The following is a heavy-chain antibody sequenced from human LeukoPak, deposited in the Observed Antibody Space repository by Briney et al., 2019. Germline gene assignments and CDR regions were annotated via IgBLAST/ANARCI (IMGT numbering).Heavy chain of an antibody. CDR2: ISSSSSTI. CDR3: ARDYDILTGYRYNWFDP. D-gene: IGHD3-9*01. CDR1: GFTFSDYY. V-gene: IGHV3-11*04. Sequence: GGSLRLSCAASGFTFSDYYMSWIRQAPGKGLEWVSYISSSSSTIYYADSVKGRFTISRDNAKNSLYLQMNSLRAEDTAVYFCARDYDILTGYRYNWFDPWGQGTLVTVSS. J-gene: IGHJ5*02.